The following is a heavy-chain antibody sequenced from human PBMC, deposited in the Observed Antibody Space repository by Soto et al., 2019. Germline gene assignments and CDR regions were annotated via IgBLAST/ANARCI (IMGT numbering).Heavy chain of an antibody. CDR1: GGSVNSAGYS. V-gene: IGHV4-30-2*01. Sequence: QLQLQESGSGLVKPSQTLSLTCAVSGGSVNSAGYSWSWIRQPPGKGLEWIGYIYHSGSTYYNPPLKRRVNISLDRSNNHFSLKLSSVTAADTSVYYCARVPLYYDSSGFYHDGTCDIWGQGTMVPVSS. CDR3: ARVPLYYDSSGFYHDGTCDI. J-gene: IGHJ3*02. D-gene: IGHD3-22*01. CDR2: IYHSGST.